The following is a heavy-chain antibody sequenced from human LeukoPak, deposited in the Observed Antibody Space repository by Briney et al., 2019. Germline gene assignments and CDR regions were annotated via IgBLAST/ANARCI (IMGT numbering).Heavy chain of an antibody. J-gene: IGHJ6*02. D-gene: IGHD6-19*01. V-gene: IGHV3-30*04. CDR1: GFTFSTTA. CDR2: ITIDGTHK. Sequence: GGSLRLSCAASGFTFSTTAIYWVRQAPGKGRGWVSVITIDGTHKCYADSVKCRFIISRDNAKNTRYLQMISLRAEDTAVYYCARGQEYSSGWYSLVDYYYGMDVWGQGTTVTVSS. CDR3: ARGQEYSSGWYSLVDYYYGMDV.